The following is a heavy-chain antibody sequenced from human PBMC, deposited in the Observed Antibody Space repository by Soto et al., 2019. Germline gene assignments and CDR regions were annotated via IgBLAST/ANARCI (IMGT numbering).Heavy chain of an antibody. CDR1: GVSISSYY. CDR3: ARVGAGGCSSTHHDY. Sequence: QVQLQESGPGLVKTSETLSLTCAVSGVSISSYYWSWIRQPPGKGLEWIGYVFYNEIINYSPSLKGRVTMSMEMSTNHFSLELRSVTAADTAIYFCARVGAGGCSSTHHDYWGPGALVTVSP. D-gene: IGHD6-19*01. J-gene: IGHJ4*02. CDR2: VFYNEII. V-gene: IGHV4-59*01.